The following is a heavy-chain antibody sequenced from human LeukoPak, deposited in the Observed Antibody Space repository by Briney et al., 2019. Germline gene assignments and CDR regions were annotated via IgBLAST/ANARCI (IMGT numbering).Heavy chain of an antibody. Sequence: PSETLSLTCAVYGGSFSGYYWSWVRQAPGKGLEWVSVIYSGGSTYYADSVKGRFTISRHNSKNTLYLQMNSLRAEDTAVYYCASAGVVVNDAFDIWGQGTMVTVSS. CDR3: ASAGVVVNDAFDI. CDR2: IYSGGST. CDR1: GGSFSGYY. D-gene: IGHD3-22*01. V-gene: IGHV3-53*04. J-gene: IGHJ3*02.